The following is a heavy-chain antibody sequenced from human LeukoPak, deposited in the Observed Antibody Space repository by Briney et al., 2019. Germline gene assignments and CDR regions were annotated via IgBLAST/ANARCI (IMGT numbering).Heavy chain of an antibody. Sequence: SETLSLTCTVSGYSISSGYYWGWIRQPPGKGLEWIGSIYHSGSTYYNPSPKSRVTISVDTSKNQFSLKLSSVTAADTAVYYCARDSGYELYYYYYMDVWGKGTTVTVSS. CDR1: GYSISSGYY. CDR2: IYHSGST. CDR3: ARDSGYELYYYYYMDV. V-gene: IGHV4-38-2*02. D-gene: IGHD5-12*01. J-gene: IGHJ6*03.